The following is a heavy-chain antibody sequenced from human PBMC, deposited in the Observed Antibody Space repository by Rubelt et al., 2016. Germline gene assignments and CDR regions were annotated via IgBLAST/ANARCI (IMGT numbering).Heavy chain of an antibody. D-gene: IGHD6-6*01. CDR1: GGSFSGYY. J-gene: IGHJ5*02. CDR2: IYYSGSP. Sequence: QVQLQPWGAGLLKPSETLSLTCAVYGGSFSGYYWTWIRQPPGKGLEWIGTIYYSGSPYYNPSLKSRVTISVDTSKNQFSLKLTSVTAADTAVYYCARQGGPSAHIDPWGQGTLVTVSS. V-gene: IGHV4-34*01. CDR3: ARQGGPSAHIDP.